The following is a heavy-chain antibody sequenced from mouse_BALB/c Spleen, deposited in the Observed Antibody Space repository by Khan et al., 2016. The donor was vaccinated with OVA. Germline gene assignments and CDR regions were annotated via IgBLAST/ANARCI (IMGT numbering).Heavy chain of an antibody. D-gene: IGHD1-1*01. V-gene: IGHV10S3*01. Sequence: EVQLVETGGGLVQPKGSLKLSCAASGFTFNTNAMNWVRQAPGKGLEWVARIRSKSNNYATYYADSVKDRFTISRDDSQSMLYLQMNNLKTDDTAMYYCVGDYYGSASPWFAYWGQGTLVTVSA. CDR1: GFTFNTNA. CDR3: VGDYYGSASPWFAY. J-gene: IGHJ3*01. CDR2: IRSKSNNYAT.